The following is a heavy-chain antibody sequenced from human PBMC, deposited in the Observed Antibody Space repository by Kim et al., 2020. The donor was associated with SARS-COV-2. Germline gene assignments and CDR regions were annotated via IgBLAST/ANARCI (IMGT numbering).Heavy chain of an antibody. J-gene: IGHJ4*02. CDR2: IYYSGST. Sequence: SETLSLTCTVSGGSISSYYWSWIRQPPGKGLEWIGYIYYSGSTNYNPSLKSRVTISVDTSKNQFSLKLSSVTAADTAVYYCARDPRPHAYSSSTYYFDYWGQGTLVTVSS. CDR3: ARDPRPHAYSSSTYYFDY. CDR1: GGSISSYY. V-gene: IGHV4-59*13. D-gene: IGHD6-13*01.